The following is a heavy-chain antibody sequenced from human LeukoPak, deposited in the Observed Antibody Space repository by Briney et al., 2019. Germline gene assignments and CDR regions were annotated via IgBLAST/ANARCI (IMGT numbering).Heavy chain of an antibody. V-gene: IGHV1-2*02. CDR3: ARADYYYDSSGYYYFNWFDP. D-gene: IGHD3-22*01. J-gene: IGHJ5*02. Sequence: GASVKVSCKASGYTFTGYYMHWVRQAPGQGLEWMGWINPNSGGTNYAQKFQGRVTMTRDTSISTAYMELSRLRSDDTAVYYCARADYYYDSSGYYYFNWFDPWGQGTLVTVSS. CDR2: INPNSGGT. CDR1: GYTFTGYY.